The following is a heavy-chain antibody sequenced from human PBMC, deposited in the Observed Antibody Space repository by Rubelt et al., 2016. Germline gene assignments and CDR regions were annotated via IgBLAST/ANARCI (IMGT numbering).Heavy chain of an antibody. CDR2: EK. J-gene: IGHJ4*02. V-gene: IGHV3-7*01. D-gene: IGHD6-19*01. CDR3: ATVAGTWGHYFDY. Sequence: EKYYVDSVKGRFTISRDNAKNSLYLQMNSLRAEDTAVYYCATVAGTWGHYFDYWGQGTLVTVSS.